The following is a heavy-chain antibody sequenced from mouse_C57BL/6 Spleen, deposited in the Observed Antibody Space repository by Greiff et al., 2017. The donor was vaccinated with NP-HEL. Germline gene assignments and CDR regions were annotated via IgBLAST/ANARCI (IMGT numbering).Heavy chain of an antibody. CDR1: GFSLTSYG. D-gene: IGHD2-5*01. J-gene: IGHJ4*01. Sequence: VQLQQSGPGLVQPSQSLSITCTVSGFSLTSYGVHWVRQPPGKGLEWLGVIWSGGSTDYNAAFISRLSISKDNSKSQVFFKMNSLQADDTAIYDCAKGTYYSNYDAMDYWGQGTSVTVSS. CDR3: AKGTYYSNYDAMDY. CDR2: IWSGGST. V-gene: IGHV2-4*01.